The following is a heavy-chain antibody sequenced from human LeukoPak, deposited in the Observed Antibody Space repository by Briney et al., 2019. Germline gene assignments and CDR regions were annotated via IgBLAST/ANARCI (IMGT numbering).Heavy chain of an antibody. Sequence: GGSLRLSCAASGFTFSSYAMSWVRQAPGKGLEWVSVIYSGGSTYYADSVKGRFTISRDNSKNTLYLQMNSLRAEDTAVYYCATGYTDAFDIWGQGTMVTVSS. J-gene: IGHJ3*02. CDR2: IYSGGST. V-gene: IGHV3-66*01. D-gene: IGHD3-9*01. CDR3: ATGYTDAFDI. CDR1: GFTFSSYA.